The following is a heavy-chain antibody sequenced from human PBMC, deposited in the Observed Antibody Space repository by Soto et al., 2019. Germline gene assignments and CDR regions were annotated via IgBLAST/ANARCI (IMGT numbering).Heavy chain of an antibody. CDR2: ISWNSGSI. Sequence: EVQLVESGGGLVQPGRSLRLSCAASGFTFDDYAMHWVRQAPGKGLEWVSGISWNSGSIGYADSVKGRFTISRDNAKNSLYLQMNSLRAEDTALYYCAKDMECSGGSGYTGFDYWGQGTLVTVSS. J-gene: IGHJ4*02. CDR3: AKDMECSGGSGYTGFDY. D-gene: IGHD2-15*01. CDR1: GFTFDDYA. V-gene: IGHV3-9*01.